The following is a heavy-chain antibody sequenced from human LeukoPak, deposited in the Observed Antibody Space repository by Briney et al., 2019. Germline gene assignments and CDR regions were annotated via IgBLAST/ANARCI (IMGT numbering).Heavy chain of an antibody. CDR1: GFTFSNYA. D-gene: IGHD2-15*01. CDR2: INSNGGTT. J-gene: IGHJ6*03. CDR3: ARAKVAEYYYYMDV. Sequence: GGSLRLSCVASGFTFSNYAMHWVRQTPGKGLEYVSGINSNGGTTQYANSVKGRFTISRDNSKHTLYLQMNSLRAEDTAVYYCARAKVAEYYYYMDVWGKGTTVTISS. V-gene: IGHV3-64*01.